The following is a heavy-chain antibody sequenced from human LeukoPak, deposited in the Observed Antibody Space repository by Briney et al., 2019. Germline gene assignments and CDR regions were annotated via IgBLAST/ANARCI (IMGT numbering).Heavy chain of an antibody. Sequence: ASGKVSCKPSGYTFTDYYIHWVRQAPGPGLEWMGWMNSDSGDTNYAQTFQGRVTLTRDTSISTAYMELSNLRSDDTAIYYCARGSIKISVAPQGLGVWGQGTTVTFSS. CDR3: ARGSIKISVAPQGLGV. J-gene: IGHJ6*02. CDR1: GYTFTDYY. CDR2: MNSDSGDT. D-gene: IGHD2-21*01. V-gene: IGHV1-2*02.